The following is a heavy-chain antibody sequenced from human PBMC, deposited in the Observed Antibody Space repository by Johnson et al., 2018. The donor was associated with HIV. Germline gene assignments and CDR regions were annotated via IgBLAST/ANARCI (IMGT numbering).Heavy chain of an antibody. Sequence: VQLVESGGGLIQPGGSLRLSCAASGFTFDDYGIHWVRQAQGKGLEWVSVISSGGSTYYADSVKGRFTSSRDNYKNTRYRQMNSLRAGDTAVYYCASAYGDYEDAFDIWGQGTMVTVSS. CDR3: ASAYGDYEDAFDI. CDR2: ISSGGST. D-gene: IGHD4-17*01. CDR1: GFTFDDYG. J-gene: IGHJ3*02. V-gene: IGHV3-66*01.